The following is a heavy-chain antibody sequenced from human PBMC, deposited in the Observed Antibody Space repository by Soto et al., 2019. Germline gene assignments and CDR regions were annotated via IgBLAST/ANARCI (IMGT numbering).Heavy chain of an antibody. D-gene: IGHD1-1*01. CDR1: GGTISSYY. J-gene: IGHJ4*02. CDR2: IYYSGST. V-gene: IGHV4-59*03. Sequence: SETLSLTCTVSGGTISSYYWSWIRQPPGKGLEWIGYIYYSGSTNYNPSLKSRVTMTRDTSTSTVYMELSNLRPEDTAIYYCARSAGTTGFWYFEYWGQGAQVTVSS. CDR3: ARSAGTTGFWYFEY.